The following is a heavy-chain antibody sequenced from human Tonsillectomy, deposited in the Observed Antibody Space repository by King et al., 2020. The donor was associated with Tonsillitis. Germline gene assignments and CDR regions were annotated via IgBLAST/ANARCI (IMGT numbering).Heavy chain of an antibody. V-gene: IGHV3-30*18. Sequence: VQLVESGGGVVQPGRSLRLSCAAYGFTFSSYGMHWVRQAPGKGLDWVADISYDGSNKHDADCWKGRFPISRDNSKNTLYLQVNSLRAEDTPIYYCAKHRGADSSSWYAVTFYFDYWGQGTLVTVSS. CDR2: ISYDGSNK. CDR1: GFTFSSYG. D-gene: IGHD6-13*01. J-gene: IGHJ4*02. CDR3: AKHRGADSSSWYAVTFYFDY.